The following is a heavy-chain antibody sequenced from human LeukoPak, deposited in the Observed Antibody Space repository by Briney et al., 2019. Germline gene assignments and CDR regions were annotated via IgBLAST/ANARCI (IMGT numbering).Heavy chain of an antibody. J-gene: IGHJ4*02. D-gene: IGHD2-15*01. CDR1: GGSISSGGYY. CDR2: INHSGST. Sequence: SETLSLTCTVSGGSISSGGYYWSWIRQPPGKGLEWIGEINHSGSTNYNPSLKSRVTISVDTSKNQFSLKLSSVTAADTAVYYCARGGGLGYCSGGSCYSAILGYWGQGTLVTVSS. CDR3: ARGGGLGYCSGGSCYSAILGY. V-gene: IGHV4-39*07.